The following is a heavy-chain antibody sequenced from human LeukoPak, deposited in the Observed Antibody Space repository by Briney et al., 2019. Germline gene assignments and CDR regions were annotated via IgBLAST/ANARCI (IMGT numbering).Heavy chain of an antibody. CDR2: IKHGGGEK. CDR3: ARDRRILGAAGTALDS. D-gene: IGHD6-13*01. V-gene: IGHV3-7*03. J-gene: IGHJ4*02. Sequence: PGGPLRLSCGASGFSLNYYWMTGVRQATGKGLEWVANIKHGGGEKYYVDSVKGRFTISRDNANNSIYLQMNSLRAEDAAIYYCARDRRILGAAGTALDSWGQGTLVTVSS. CDR1: GFSLNYYW.